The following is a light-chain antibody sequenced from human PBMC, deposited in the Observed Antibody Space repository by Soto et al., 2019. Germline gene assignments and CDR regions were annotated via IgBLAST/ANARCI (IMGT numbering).Light chain of an antibody. V-gene: IGKV1-5*03. J-gene: IGKJ1*01. CDR2: KAS. Sequence: NHMNQSPSTLAGSRGDSVTITYRARQTISSLLAWYQQKPGKAPKRLIYKASTLKSGGPSRFSGSGSGTEFTLTISSLQPDDFAPFYCQHDNGYSERFGQGSKVAIK. CDR1: QTISSL. CDR3: QHDNGYSER.